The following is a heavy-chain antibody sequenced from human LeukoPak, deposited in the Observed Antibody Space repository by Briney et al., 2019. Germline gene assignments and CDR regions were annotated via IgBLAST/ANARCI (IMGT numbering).Heavy chain of an antibody. V-gene: IGHV1-3*01. CDR3: ARDPSGCSYGYVFDY. D-gene: IGHD5-18*01. CDR2: INAGNGNT. CDR1: GYTFTSYA. Sequence: ASVKVSCKASGYTFTSYAMHWVRQAPGQRLEWMGWINAGNGNTKYSQKFQGRVTITRDTSASTAYMELSSLRSEDTAVYYCARDPSGCSYGYVFDYWGQGTLVTVSS. J-gene: IGHJ4*02.